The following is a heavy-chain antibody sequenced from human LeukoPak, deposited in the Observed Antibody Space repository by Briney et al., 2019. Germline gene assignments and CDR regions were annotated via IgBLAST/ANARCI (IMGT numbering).Heavy chain of an antibody. J-gene: IGHJ3*02. CDR3: AKGRSSGLERSDDAFDI. CDR2: TLYDGSSA. Sequence: GGSLRLSFAASRFAFVTHCMHWVRQAPGKGLEWVASTLYDGSSAYYADSAKGRFTISRDNSKKKMYLQMNSLRAEDTAVYYCAKGRSSGLERSDDAFDIWGQGTMVTVSS. D-gene: IGHD3-3*01. V-gene: IGHV3-30*02. CDR1: RFAFVTHC.